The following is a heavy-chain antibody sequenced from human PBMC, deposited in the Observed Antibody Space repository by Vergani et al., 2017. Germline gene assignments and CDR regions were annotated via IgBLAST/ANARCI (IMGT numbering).Heavy chain of an antibody. Sequence: QVQLVESGGGLVKPGGSLRLSCAASGFTFSDYYMSWIRQAPGKGLEWVSYISSSSSYTNYATSVKGRFTISRYNAKNSLYLQMNSLRAEDTAVYYCARNTVTHYGKYYYYCMDVWGQGTTVTVSS. CDR3: ARNTVTHYGKYYYYCMDV. D-gene: IGHD4-17*01. CDR2: ISSSSSYT. V-gene: IGHV3-11*05. CDR1: GFTFSDYY. J-gene: IGHJ6*02.